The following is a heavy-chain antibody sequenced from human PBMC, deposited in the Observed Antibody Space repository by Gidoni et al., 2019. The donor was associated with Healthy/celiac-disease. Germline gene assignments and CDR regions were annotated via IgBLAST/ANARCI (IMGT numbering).Heavy chain of an antibody. CDR1: GYTFTGYY. Sequence: QVQLVQSGAAVKKPGASVKVSCKAPGYTFTGYYMHWVRQAPGQGLEWMGWINPNSGGTNYAQKFQGRVTMTRDTSISTAYMELSRLRSDDTAVYYCARHVVVITYDAFDIWGQGTMVTVSS. V-gene: IGHV1-2*02. CDR3: ARHVVVITYDAFDI. D-gene: IGHD3-22*01. J-gene: IGHJ3*02. CDR2: INPNSGGT.